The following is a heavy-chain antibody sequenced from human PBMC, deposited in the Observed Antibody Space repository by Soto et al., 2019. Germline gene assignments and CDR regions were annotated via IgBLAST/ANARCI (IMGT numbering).Heavy chain of an antibody. Sequence: GASVKVSCKASGYTFTSYYMHWARQAPGQGLEWMGIINPSGGSTSYAQKFQGRVTMTRDTSTSTVYMELSSLRSEDTAVYYCARISVADYYSYGMDVWGQGTTVTGSS. J-gene: IGHJ6*02. CDR2: INPSGGST. D-gene: IGHD6-19*01. V-gene: IGHV1-46*01. CDR3: ARISVADYYSYGMDV. CDR1: GYTFTSYY.